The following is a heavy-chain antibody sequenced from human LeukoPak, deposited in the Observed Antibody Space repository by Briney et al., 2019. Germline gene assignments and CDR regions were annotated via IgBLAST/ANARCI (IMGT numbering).Heavy chain of an antibody. CDR2: LIPIFGTA. Sequence: GASVKVSCKASGGTFSSYAISWVRQAPGQGLEWMGGLIPIFGTAYYAHKLQGRDTNIADESTSTAYIELSSLRSEDTVVYYWARAHAIAVAGGGHFDYWGQGTLVTVSS. J-gene: IGHJ4*02. CDR1: GGTFSSYA. D-gene: IGHD6-19*01. CDR3: ARAHAIAVAGGGHFDY. V-gene: IGHV1-69*13.